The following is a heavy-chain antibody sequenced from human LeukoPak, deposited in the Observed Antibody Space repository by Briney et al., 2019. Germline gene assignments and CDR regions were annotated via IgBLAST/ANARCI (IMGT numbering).Heavy chain of an antibody. V-gene: IGHV3-11*04. CDR1: GFTVSDFY. J-gene: IGHJ4*02. CDR3: ARDRTTVTPDY. Sequence: GGSLRLSCAASGFTVSDFYMSWIRQAPGKGLEWVSYISSSGSTIYYADSARGRFTISRDNAKNSLYLQMNSLRAEDTAVYYCARDRTTVTPDYWGQGTLVTVSS. D-gene: IGHD4-17*01. CDR2: ISSSGSTI.